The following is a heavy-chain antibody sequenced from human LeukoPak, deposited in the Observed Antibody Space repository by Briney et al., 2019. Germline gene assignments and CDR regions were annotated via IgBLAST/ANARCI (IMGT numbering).Heavy chain of an antibody. CDR1: GFTFSSYA. CDR3: ARDWRIQLWRKYFDL. D-gene: IGHD5-18*01. V-gene: IGHV3-30-3*01. J-gene: IGHJ2*01. CDR2: ISYDGSNK. Sequence: GGSLRLSCAASGFTFSSYAMHWVRQAPGKGLEWVVVISYDGSNKYYADSVKGRFTISRDNSKNTLYLQMNSLRAEDTAVYYCARDWRIQLWRKYFDLWGRGTLVTVSS.